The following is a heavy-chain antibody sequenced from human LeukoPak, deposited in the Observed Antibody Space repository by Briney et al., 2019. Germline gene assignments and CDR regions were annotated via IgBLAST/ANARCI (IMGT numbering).Heavy chain of an antibody. CDR1: GGSFSGYY. Sequence: PSETLSLTCAVYGGSFSGYYWSWIRQPPGKGLEWIGEINHSGSTNYNPSLKSRVTISVDTSKNQFSLKLSSVTAADTAVYYCARPYCSGGSCHIGAFDIWGQGTMVTVSS. CDR3: ARPYCSGGSCHIGAFDI. D-gene: IGHD2-15*01. J-gene: IGHJ3*02. CDR2: INHSGST. V-gene: IGHV4-34*01.